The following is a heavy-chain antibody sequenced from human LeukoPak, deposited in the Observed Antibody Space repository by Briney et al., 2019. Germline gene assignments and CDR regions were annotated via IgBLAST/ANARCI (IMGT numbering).Heavy chain of an antibody. CDR3: ARDSPYGDYEPHYYYYYGMDV. Sequence: ASVTVSCKASGYTFTSYGISWVRQAPGQGLEWMGWISAYNGNTNYAQKLQGRVTMTTDTSTSTAYMELRSLRSDDTAVYYCARDSPYGDYEPHYYYYYGMDVWGQGTTVTVSS. D-gene: IGHD4-17*01. CDR1: GYTFTSYG. J-gene: IGHJ6*02. V-gene: IGHV1-18*01. CDR2: ISAYNGNT.